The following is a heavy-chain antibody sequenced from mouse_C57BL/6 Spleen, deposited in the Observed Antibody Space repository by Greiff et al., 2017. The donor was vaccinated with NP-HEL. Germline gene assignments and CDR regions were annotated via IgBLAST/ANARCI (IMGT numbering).Heavy chain of an antibody. CDR3: ARDIRFAY. Sequence: ESGPGLVKPSQSLSLTCSVTGYSITSGYYWNWIRQFPGNKLEWMGYISYDGSNNYNPSLKNRISITRDTSKNQFFLKLNSVTTEDTATYYCARDIRFAYWGQGTLVTVSA. CDR2: ISYDGSN. V-gene: IGHV3-6*01. CDR1: GYSITSGYY. J-gene: IGHJ3*01.